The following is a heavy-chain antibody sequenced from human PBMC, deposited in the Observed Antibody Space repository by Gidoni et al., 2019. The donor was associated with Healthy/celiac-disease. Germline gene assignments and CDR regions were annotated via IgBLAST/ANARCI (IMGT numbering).Heavy chain of an antibody. V-gene: IGHV3-30-3*01. J-gene: IGHJ4*02. Sequence: QVQLVESGGGVVQPGRSLSLSCASSGFTFSSYAMHWVRPAPGRGLEWGAVISYDGSNKYYADSVKGRFTISRDNSKNTLYLQMNSLRAEDTAVYYCARDDGIAAAVIDYWGQGTLVTVSS. CDR3: ARDDGIAAAVIDY. D-gene: IGHD6-13*01. CDR1: GFTFSSYA. CDR2: ISYDGSNK.